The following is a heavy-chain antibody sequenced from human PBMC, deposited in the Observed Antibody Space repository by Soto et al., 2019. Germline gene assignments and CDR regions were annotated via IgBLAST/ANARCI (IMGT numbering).Heavy chain of an antibody. Sequence: PSETLSLTSTVSGGTINSYVWSWIRQPPGKGLEWIGYIYYSGSTNYNPSLKSRVTISVDTSKNWFSLKLSSVTAADTAVYYCARHSSPAGTNFDYWGQGTLVTSPQ. D-gene: IGHD1-7*01. V-gene: IGHV4-59*08. CDR3: ARHSSPAGTNFDY. J-gene: IGHJ4*02. CDR2: IYYSGST. CDR1: GGTINSYV.